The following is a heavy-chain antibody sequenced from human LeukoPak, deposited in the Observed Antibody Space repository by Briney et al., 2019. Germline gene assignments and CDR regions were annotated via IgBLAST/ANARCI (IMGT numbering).Heavy chain of an antibody. D-gene: IGHD3-16*01. CDR3: ARADRLHGGPYLIGP. V-gene: IGHV1-2*02. J-gene: IGHJ5*02. Sequence: ASVKVSCKTSGYTFTDYYMHWVRQAPGQGLEWMGWINSNTGGTSSAQKFQGRVTMSRDTAITTVYMEVSWLTSDDTAIYYCARADRLHGGPYLIGPWGQGTLVTVSS. CDR1: GYTFTDYY. CDR2: INSNTGGT.